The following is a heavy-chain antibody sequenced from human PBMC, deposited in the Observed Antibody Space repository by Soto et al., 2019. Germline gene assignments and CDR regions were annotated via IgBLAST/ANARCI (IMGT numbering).Heavy chain of an antibody. J-gene: IGHJ5*02. CDR3: ARDTLAGLDT. CDR1: GDSLSRFY. V-gene: IGHV4-59*01. Sequence: SETLSLTCTVSGDSLSRFYWSWIRQTPGKGLEWIGYVYSNGATNHNPSLQSRVTISIDTSKNQFSLKLTSVTAADTAVYYCARDTLAGLDTWGQGILVTVSS. CDR2: VYSNGAT.